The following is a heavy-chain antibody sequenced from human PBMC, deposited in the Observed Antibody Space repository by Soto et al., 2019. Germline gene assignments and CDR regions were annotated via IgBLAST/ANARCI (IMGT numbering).Heavy chain of an antibody. J-gene: IGHJ4*02. CDR3: VTVLAISGSPDN. V-gene: IGHV1-69*12. Sequence: QVQLVQSGAEVRQPASSVKVSCKTSGGTFSSYAISWVRQAPGQGLEWMGGIVPIVDTSTYAPKFQGRVTITADESKSTAYMEMSSLRSDDTAIYYCVTVLAISGSPDNWGQGTLVTVSS. CDR2: IVPIVDTS. D-gene: IGHD3-3*02. CDR1: GGTFSSYA.